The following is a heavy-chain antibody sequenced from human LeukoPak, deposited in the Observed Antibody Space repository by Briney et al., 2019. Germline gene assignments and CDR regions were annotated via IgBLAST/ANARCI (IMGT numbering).Heavy chain of an antibody. CDR2: INPNSGGT. CDR3: ARDVGYCTNGVCHGLFDY. V-gene: IGHV1-2*04. D-gene: IGHD2-8*01. Sequence: ASVKVSCKASGYTFTGYYMHWVRQAPGQGLEWMGWINPNSGGTNYAQKFQGWVTMTRDTSISTAYMELSRLRSDDTAVYYCARDVGYCTNGVCHGLFDYWGQGTLVTVSS. CDR1: GYTFTGYY. J-gene: IGHJ4*02.